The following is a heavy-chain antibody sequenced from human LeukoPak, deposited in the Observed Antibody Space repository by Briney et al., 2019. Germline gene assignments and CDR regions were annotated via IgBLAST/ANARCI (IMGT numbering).Heavy chain of an antibody. J-gene: IGHJ4*02. V-gene: IGHV4-38-2*02. D-gene: IGHD1/OR15-1a*01. CDR2: IYHSGST. Sequence: SETLSLTCTVSGYSISSGYYWGWIRQPPGKGLEWIGSIYHSGSTYYNPSLKSRVTISVDTSKNQFSPKLSSVTAADTAVYYCARVPLSRWNKNPGGCFDYWGQGTLVTVSS. CDR3: ARVPLSRWNKNPGGCFDY. CDR1: GYSISSGYY.